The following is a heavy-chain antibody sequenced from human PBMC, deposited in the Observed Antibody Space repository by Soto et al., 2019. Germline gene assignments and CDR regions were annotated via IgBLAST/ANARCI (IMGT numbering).Heavy chain of an antibody. J-gene: IGHJ5*02. Sequence: GESLKISCKGSGYSFTRYWISWVRQMPGKGLEWMGRIDPSDSYTNYGPSFQGHVTMSVDKSTSTAYLQWSGLKASDTAMYYCARMDGLVRGITKNWFDPWGQGTLVTVSS. D-gene: IGHD3-10*01. CDR3: ARMDGLVRGITKNWFDP. V-gene: IGHV5-10-1*01. CDR2: IDPSDSYT. CDR1: GYSFTRYW.